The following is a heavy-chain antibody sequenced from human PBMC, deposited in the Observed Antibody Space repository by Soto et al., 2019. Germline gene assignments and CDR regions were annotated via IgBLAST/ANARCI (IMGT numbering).Heavy chain of an antibody. D-gene: IGHD2-8*02. V-gene: IGHV4-34*01. J-gene: IGHJ4*02. CDR1: RGSFSCYS. CDR2: INHSGST. CDR3: ARDKITGLFVY. Sequence: PPDSLSLTCAVYRGSFSCYSWAWIRQPPGTGLEWIGEINHSGSTNYNPSPKSRVTISVDTSKNQFSLKLTSVTAADTAVYYCARDKITGLFVYWGQGTLVTVSS.